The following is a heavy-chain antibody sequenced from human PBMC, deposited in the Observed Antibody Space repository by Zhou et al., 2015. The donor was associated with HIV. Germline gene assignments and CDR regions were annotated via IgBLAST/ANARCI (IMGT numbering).Heavy chain of an antibody. CDR3: ARQSDSSGWLLYYYYYMDV. CDR2: IIPIFGTA. CDR1: GGTFSSYA. J-gene: IGHJ6*03. D-gene: IGHD6-19*01. V-gene: IGHV1-69*01. Sequence: QVQLVQSGAEVKKPGSSVKVSCKASGGTFSSYAISWVRQAPGQGLEWMGGIIPIFGTANYAQKFQGRVTITADESTSTAYMELSSLRSEDTAVYYCARQSDSSGWLLYYYYYMDVWGKGTTVTVSS.